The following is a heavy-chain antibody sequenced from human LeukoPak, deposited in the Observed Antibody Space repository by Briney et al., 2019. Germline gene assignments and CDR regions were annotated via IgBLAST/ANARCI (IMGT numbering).Heavy chain of an antibody. V-gene: IGHV3-9*03. CDR1: GFTFDDYA. J-gene: IGHJ4*02. CDR2: ISWNSGSI. D-gene: IGHD3-22*01. CDR3: AKGAFGDYYYDSSGYGFDY. Sequence: GGSLRLSCAASGFTFDDYAMHWVRHAPGKGLEWVSGISWNSGSIGYADSVKGRFTISRDNAKNPLYLQMNSLRAEDMALYYCAKGAFGDYYYDSSGYGFDYWGQGTLVTVSS.